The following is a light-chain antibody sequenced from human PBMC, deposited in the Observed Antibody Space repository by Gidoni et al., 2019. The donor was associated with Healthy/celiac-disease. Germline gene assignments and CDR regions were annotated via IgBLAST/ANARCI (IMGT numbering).Light chain of an antibody. CDR2: GAS. Sequence: VLPQSPGTLSLSPGERATLSCRASQSVSSSYLAWYQQKTGQAPRLLTYGASSRGTGIPDRISGSWSGKDFTLTISRLEPEDFSVYYCQQYGSPLTFGGGTKVEIK. CDR1: QSVSSSY. CDR3: QQYGSPLT. J-gene: IGKJ4*01. V-gene: IGKV3-20*01.